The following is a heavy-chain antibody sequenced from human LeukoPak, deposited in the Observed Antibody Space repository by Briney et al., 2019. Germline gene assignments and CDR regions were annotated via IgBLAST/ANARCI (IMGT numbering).Heavy chain of an antibody. CDR2: VHSIGNT. Sequence: SETLSLTCTVSGDSISTYYWSWIRQPPGRGLEWIGYVHSIGNTDSNPSLKSRATLSVDTSKHQFSLKLSSVTAADTAVYYCARHVRGYELPWGQGTLVTVSS. CDR3: ARHVRGYELP. CDR1: GDSISTYY. D-gene: IGHD5-12*01. V-gene: IGHV4-59*08. J-gene: IGHJ4*02.